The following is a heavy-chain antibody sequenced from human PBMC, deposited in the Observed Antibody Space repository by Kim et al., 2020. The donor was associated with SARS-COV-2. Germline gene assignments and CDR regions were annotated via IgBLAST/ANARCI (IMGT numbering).Heavy chain of an antibody. D-gene: IGHD5-12*01. CDR3: AREVRYSGYERLDY. CDR1: GFTVNSNY. V-gene: IGHV3-53*01. Sequence: GGSLRLSCAASGFTVNSNYMNWVRQAPGRGLEWVSVIYAGGTTYYADSVKGRFTISRDNSENTVFLQMNSLRAEDTAVYYCAREVRYSGYERLDYWGQGTLVTVSS. J-gene: IGHJ4*02. CDR2: IYAGGTT.